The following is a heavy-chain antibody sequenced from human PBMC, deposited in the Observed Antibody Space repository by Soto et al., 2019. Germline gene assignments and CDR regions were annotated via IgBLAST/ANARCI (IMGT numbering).Heavy chain of an antibody. CDR1: GYTFTSYG. Sequence: QVQLVQSGAEVKKPGGSVKVSCKTSGYTFTSYGITWVRQAPGQGLEWMGWSSTSNGDTNYVQKFQGRVTMTTDTSTGTGYMELRSLTSDDTAVYYCARDYTFPDYWGQGTLVTVSS. V-gene: IGHV1-18*01. J-gene: IGHJ4*02. CDR2: SSTSNGDT. D-gene: IGHD3-3*02. CDR3: ARDYTFPDY.